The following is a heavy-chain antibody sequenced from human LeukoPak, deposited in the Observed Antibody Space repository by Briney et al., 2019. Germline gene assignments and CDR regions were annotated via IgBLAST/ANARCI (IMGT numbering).Heavy chain of an antibody. Sequence: PGGSLRLSCAASGFTFDDYAMHWVRQAPGKGLEWVSGISWNSGSRGYADSVKGRFTISRDNAKNSLYLQMNSLRDEDTALYYCAKWGDPYYTSGQYGMDVWGQGTTVTVSS. V-gene: IGHV3-9*01. CDR2: ISWNSGSR. D-gene: IGHD3-10*01. J-gene: IGHJ6*02. CDR1: GFTFDDYA. CDR3: AKWGDPYYTSGQYGMDV.